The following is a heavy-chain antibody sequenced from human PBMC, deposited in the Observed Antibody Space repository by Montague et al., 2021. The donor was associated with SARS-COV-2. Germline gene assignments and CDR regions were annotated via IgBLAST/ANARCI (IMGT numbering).Heavy chain of an antibody. J-gene: IGHJ5*02. CDR3: IRDFVGPNDH. D-gene: IGHD3-10*01. CDR2: INRDGSQT. CDR1: GFTVRGEW. Sequence: SLRLYCAASGFTVRGEWMHWVRQAPGQGLAWVSRINRDGSQTDYADSVRGRFSISRDYAKNTLYLHMYSLRVEDSAVYYCIRDFVGPNDHWRQGTLVTVS. V-gene: IGHV3-74*01.